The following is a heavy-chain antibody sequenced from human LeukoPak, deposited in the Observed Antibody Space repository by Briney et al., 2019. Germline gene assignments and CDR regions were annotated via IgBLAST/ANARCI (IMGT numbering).Heavy chain of an antibody. CDR3: AKSGRSQPPYYYYYGMDV. V-gene: IGHV3-23*01. Sequence: GGSLRLSCSASGFTFSTYWMSWVRQAPGKGLEWVSAISGSGGSTYYADSVKGRFTISRDNSKNTLYLQMNSLRAEDTAVYYCAKSGRSQPPYYYYYGMDVWGQGTTVTVSS. CDR2: ISGSGGST. CDR1: GFTFSTYW. J-gene: IGHJ6*02. D-gene: IGHD1-26*01.